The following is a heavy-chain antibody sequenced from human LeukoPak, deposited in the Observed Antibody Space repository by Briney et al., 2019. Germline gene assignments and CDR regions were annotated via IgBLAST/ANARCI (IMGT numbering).Heavy chain of an antibody. J-gene: IGHJ6*02. CDR2: INSNGDST. CDR1: GFTFSSYS. D-gene: IGHD2-2*02. Sequence: HPGGSLRLSCAASGFTFSSYSMNWVRQAPGKGLESISTINSNGDSTYYTDSVKGRFTISRDNAKNTLYLQMNNLRAEDTAVYYCAKEGPIPTNYAMDVWGQGTTVAVSS. V-gene: IGHV3-23*01. CDR3: AKEGPIPTNYAMDV.